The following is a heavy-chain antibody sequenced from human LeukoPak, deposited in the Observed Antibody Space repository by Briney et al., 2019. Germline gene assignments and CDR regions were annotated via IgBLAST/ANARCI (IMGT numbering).Heavy chain of an antibody. D-gene: IGHD2-15*01. CDR2: IKQDGSDE. J-gene: IGHJ4*02. Sequence: GGSLRLSCVGSQFTFNTHWMSWVRQAPGKGLELVADIKQDGSDEYYEDSVKGRFTISRENAKNSLFLQMNSLRVDDTAVYYCARVLAGRCNGSPCYPVFDFWGQGTLVTVSS. CDR1: QFTFNTHW. V-gene: IGHV3-7*01. CDR3: ARVLAGRCNGSPCYPVFDF.